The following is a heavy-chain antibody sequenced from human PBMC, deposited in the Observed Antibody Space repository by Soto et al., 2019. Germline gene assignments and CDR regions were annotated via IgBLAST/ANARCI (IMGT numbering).Heavy chain of an antibody. Sequence: KTSETLSLTCAVSGGPLTDYYWSWIRQAPGMRLEWIGEINDSGTTNYNPSLESRVTISVDSSKNQFSLKVHSVTAADTAVYYCARNDYGDYALGFWFDPWGQGTQVTVSS. D-gene: IGHD4-17*01. V-gene: IGHV4-34*01. CDR3: ARNDYGDYALGFWFDP. CDR1: GGPLTDYY. CDR2: INDSGTT. J-gene: IGHJ5*02.